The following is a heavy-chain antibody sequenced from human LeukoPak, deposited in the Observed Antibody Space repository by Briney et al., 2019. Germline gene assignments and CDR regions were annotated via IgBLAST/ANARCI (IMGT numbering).Heavy chain of an antibody. CDR3: ARDAWDFSRGMDV. D-gene: IGHD1-26*01. J-gene: IGHJ6*03. CDR2: IYYSGST. CDR1: GVSISSGGYY. V-gene: IGHV4-31*03. Sequence: PSQTLSLTCTVSGVSISSGGYYWSWIRQHPGKGLEWIGYIYYSGSTYYNPSLKSRVTISVDTSKNQFSQKLSSVTAADTAVYYCARDAWDFSRGMDVWGKGTTVTVSS.